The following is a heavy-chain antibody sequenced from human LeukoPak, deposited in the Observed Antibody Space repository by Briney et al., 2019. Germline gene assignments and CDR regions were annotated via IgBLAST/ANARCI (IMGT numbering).Heavy chain of an antibody. J-gene: IGHJ4*02. CDR3: ASASRSSEHYFDY. V-gene: IGHV5-51*01. CDR1: GYSFTSYW. Sequence: GESLKISCKDSGYSFTSYWIGWVRQMPGKGLEWMGIIYPGDSDTRYSPSFQGQVTISADKSISTAYLQWSSLKASDTAMYYCASASRSSEHYFDYWGQGTLVTVSS. CDR2: IYPGDSDT.